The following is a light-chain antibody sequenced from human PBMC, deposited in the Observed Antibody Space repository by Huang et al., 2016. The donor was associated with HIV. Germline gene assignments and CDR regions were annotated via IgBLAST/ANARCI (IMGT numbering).Light chain of an antibody. CDR1: QNINTS. V-gene: IGKV1-39*01. CDR3: QQGYSAWIT. Sequence: DILLTQSPSSLSASVGDRVTITCRASQNINTSLNWYQQKPGKAPNLLIHSASTLQTGVPSRFSGSGSGTDFTLTVNSLQPEDSATYYCQQGYSAWITFGQGTRL. CDR2: SAS. J-gene: IGKJ5*01.